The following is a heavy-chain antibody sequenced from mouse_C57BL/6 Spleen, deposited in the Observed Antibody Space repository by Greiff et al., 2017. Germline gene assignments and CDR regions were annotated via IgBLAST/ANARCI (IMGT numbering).Heavy chain of an antibody. D-gene: IGHD1-1*01. CDR2: IDPSDSET. V-gene: IGHV1-52*01. Sequence: VQLQQPGAELVRPGSSVKLSCKASGYTFTSYWMHWVKQRPIQGLEWIGNIDPSDSETHYNQKFKDKATVTVDKSSSTAYMQLSSLTSEDSAVYYCARDGVVALDYWGQGTTLTVSS. CDR1: GYTFTSYW. CDR3: ARDGVVALDY. J-gene: IGHJ2*01.